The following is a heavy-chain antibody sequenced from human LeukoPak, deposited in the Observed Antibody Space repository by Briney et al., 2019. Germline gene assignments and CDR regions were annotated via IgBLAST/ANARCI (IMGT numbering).Heavy chain of an antibody. V-gene: IGHV4-59*01. CDR3: ARDRIVGAKPGRYAFYI. D-gene: IGHD1-26*01. Sequence: SETLSLTCTVSGGSISSYYWSWIRQPPGKGLEWVGDIYYSGSTNYNPSLKSRVTISVDTSKNQFSLKLSSVTAADTAVYYCARDRIVGAKPGRYAFYIWGQGTMVTVSS. CDR1: GGSISSYY. J-gene: IGHJ3*02. CDR2: IYYSGST.